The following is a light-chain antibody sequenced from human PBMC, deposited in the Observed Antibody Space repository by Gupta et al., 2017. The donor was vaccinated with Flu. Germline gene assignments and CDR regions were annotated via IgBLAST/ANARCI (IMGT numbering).Light chain of an antibody. CDR1: QSIGSS. V-gene: IGKV3-15*01. CDR2: DAS. CDR3: QQYQNWPPWT. J-gene: IGKJ1*01. Sequence: VSPGERATLSCRASQSIGSSLAWYQQKPGQAPRLLIYDASTRAAGIPARFSGSGSGTEFSLTISSRHSEDFAVYYCQQYQNWPPWTFGQGTKVEI.